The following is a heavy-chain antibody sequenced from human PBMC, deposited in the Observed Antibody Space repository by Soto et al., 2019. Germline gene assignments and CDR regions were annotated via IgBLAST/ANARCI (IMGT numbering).Heavy chain of an antibody. Sequence: ASVKVSCKTSGGTFSSFAISWVRLAPGQGLEWMGVIIPRFATPTYAQRFQGRVSITADESTSTAYMELSSLRSEDTAVYYCARDRLRGYDSSGFYSWGQGTMVTVSS. V-gene: IGHV1-69*13. CDR3: ARDRLRGYDSSGFYS. CDR1: GGTFSSFA. J-gene: IGHJ4*02. D-gene: IGHD3-22*01. CDR2: IIPRFATP.